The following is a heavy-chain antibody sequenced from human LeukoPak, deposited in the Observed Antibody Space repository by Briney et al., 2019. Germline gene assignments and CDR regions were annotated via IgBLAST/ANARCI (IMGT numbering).Heavy chain of an antibody. D-gene: IGHD4-23*01. Sequence: SETLSLTCTVSGGSISSSSYYWGWIRQPPGKGLEWIGSIYYSGSTYYNPSLKSRFTISVDTSKNQFSLKLSSVTAADTAVYYCARALRSTTVVASYYYYYMDVWGKGTTVTVSS. CDR1: GGSISSSSYY. J-gene: IGHJ6*03. V-gene: IGHV4-39*07. CDR3: ARALRSTTVVASYYYYYMDV. CDR2: IYYSGST.